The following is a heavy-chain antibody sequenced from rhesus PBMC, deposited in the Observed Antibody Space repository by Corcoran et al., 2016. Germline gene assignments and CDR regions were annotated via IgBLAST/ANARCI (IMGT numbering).Heavy chain of an antibody. CDR2: IYGSSTST. V-gene: IGHV4S10*01. CDR3: ARAWVTMIVVIFDY. CDR1: GGSLSDRYR. Sequence: QVQLQESAPGGVKPSATLSLTCPVAGGSLSDRYRWSCLRPPPGKGPLWIGYIYGSSTSTNYNPALKSRVTISKDTSKNQFSLKLSSVTAADTAVYYCARAWVTMIVVIFDYWGQGGLVTVSS. D-gene: IGHD3-28*01. J-gene: IGHJ4*01.